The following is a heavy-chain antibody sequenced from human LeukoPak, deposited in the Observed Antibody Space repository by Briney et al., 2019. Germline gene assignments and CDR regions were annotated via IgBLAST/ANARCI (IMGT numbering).Heavy chain of an antibody. J-gene: IGHJ4*02. Sequence: PGGSLRLSCAASEFTVSTNYMNWVRQAPGKGLEWVSAIYSGGTTYYADSVKGRFTISRDTSKNTLYLQMNSLRAEDTAVYYCARVGSGWYDFDYWGQGTLVTVSS. CDR1: EFTVSTNY. D-gene: IGHD6-19*01. V-gene: IGHV3-53*05. CDR2: IYSGGTT. CDR3: ARVGSGWYDFDY.